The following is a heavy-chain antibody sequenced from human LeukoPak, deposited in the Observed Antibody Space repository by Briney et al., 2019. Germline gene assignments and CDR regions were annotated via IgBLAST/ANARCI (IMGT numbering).Heavy chain of an antibody. D-gene: IGHD4-11*01. CDR2: IKQDGSEK. CDR3: ARIYLHSNYDY. J-gene: IGHJ4*02. V-gene: IGHV3-7*01. CDR1: GFTVSSNY. Sequence: GGSLRLSCAASGFTVSSNYMSWVRQAPGKGLEWVANIKQDGSEKYYVDSVKGRFTISRDNAKNSLYLQMNSLRAEDTAVYYCARIYLHSNYDYWGQGTLVTVSS.